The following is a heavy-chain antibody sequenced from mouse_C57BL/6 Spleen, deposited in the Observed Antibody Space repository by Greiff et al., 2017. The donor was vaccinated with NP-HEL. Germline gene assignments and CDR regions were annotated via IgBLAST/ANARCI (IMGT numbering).Heavy chain of an antibody. CDR3: ASYYDYDGEYAMDY. J-gene: IGHJ4*01. V-gene: IGHV1-64*01. Sequence: QVQLQQPGAELVKPGASVKLSCKASGYTFTSYWMHWVKQRPGQGLEWIGMIHPNSGSTNYNEKFKSKATLTVDKSSSTAYMQLSSLTSEDSAVYYCASYYDYDGEYAMDYWGQGTSVTVSS. CDR1: GYTFTSYW. CDR2: IHPNSGST. D-gene: IGHD2-4*01.